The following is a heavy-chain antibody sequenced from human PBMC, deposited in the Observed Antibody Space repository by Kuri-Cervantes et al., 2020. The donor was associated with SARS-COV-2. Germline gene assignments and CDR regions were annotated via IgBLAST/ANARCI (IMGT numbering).Heavy chain of an antibody. CDR2: INPNSGGT. Sequence: ASVKVSCKASGYTFTGYYMHGVRQAPGQGLEWMGWINPNSGGTNYAQKFQGRVTMTRDTSISTAYMELSRLRSDDTAVYYCARDRQLEQGGVFDIWGQGTMVTVSS. D-gene: IGHD1-1*01. J-gene: IGHJ3*02. CDR3: ARDRQLEQGGVFDI. CDR1: GYTFTGYY. V-gene: IGHV1-2*02.